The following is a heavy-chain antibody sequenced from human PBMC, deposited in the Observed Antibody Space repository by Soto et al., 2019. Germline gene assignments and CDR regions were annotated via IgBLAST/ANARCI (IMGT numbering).Heavy chain of an antibody. CDR1: GFTFSSYA. V-gene: IGHV3-23*01. CDR3: AKRVPAANSYFSYGMDV. J-gene: IGHJ6*04. D-gene: IGHD2-2*01. CDR2: ITGSGGST. Sequence: PGGSLRLSCAASGFTFSSYAMSWVRQAPGKGLEWVSAITGSGGSTYYADSVKGRFTISRDNSKNTLYLQMNSLRVEDTAVYYCAKRVPAANSYFSYGMDVWGKGTTVTVSS.